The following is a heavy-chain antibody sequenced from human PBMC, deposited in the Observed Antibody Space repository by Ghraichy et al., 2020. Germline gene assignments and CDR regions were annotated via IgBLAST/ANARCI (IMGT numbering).Heavy chain of an antibody. CDR3: ARGNAGTYGMDV. CDR1: GGSISSYY. D-gene: IGHD1-1*01. Sequence: ESLNISCTVSGGSISSYYWTWIRQPPGKGMEWIGYVYFSESANYNPSLKSRVTISVDTSKNQFSLKVSSVTAADTAVYYCARGNAGTYGMDVWGQGTTVTVSS. J-gene: IGHJ6*02. CDR2: VYFSESA. V-gene: IGHV4-59*01.